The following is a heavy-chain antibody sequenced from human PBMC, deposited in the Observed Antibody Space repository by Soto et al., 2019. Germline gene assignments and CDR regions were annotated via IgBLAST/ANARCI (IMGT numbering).Heavy chain of an antibody. D-gene: IGHD6-6*01. Sequence: ASVKVSCKASGYTFTSYDIKWVRQATGQGLEWMGWMNPNSGNTGYAQKFQGRVTMTRNTSISTAYMELSSLRSEDTAVYYCARDSSSSSGYYYYYYMDVWGKGTTVTVSS. CDR1: GYTFTSYD. V-gene: IGHV1-8*01. J-gene: IGHJ6*03. CDR2: MNPNSGNT. CDR3: ARDSSSSSGYYYYYYMDV.